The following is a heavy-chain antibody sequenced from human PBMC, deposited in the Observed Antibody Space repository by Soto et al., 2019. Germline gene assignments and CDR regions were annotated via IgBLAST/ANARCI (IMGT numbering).Heavy chain of an antibody. Sequence: GGSLRLSCRASGFSFSSFAMTWVRQAPGKGLEWVSAISGSGGSTYYADSVKGRFTISRDNSKNTLYLQMNSLRAEDTAVYYCAKDFLQDLGQDYYYGMDVWGKGTTVTVAS. CDR1: GFSFSSFA. CDR3: AKDFLQDLGQDYYYGMDV. CDR2: ISGSGGST. V-gene: IGHV3-23*01. J-gene: IGHJ6*04. D-gene: IGHD1-26*01.